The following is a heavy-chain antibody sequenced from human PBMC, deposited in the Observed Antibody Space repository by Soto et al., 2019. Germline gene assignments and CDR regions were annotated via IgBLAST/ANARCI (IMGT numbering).Heavy chain of an antibody. CDR3: ARYRDYDILTGYPYGMDV. J-gene: IGHJ6*02. CDR2: IYPGDSDT. CDR1: GYSFTSYW. Sequence: GESLKISCKGSGYSFTSYWIGWVRQMPGKGLEWMGIIYPGDSDTRYSPSFQGQVTISADKSISTAYLQWSSLKAPDTAMYYCARYRDYDILTGYPYGMDVWGQGTTVTVSS. V-gene: IGHV5-51*01. D-gene: IGHD3-9*01.